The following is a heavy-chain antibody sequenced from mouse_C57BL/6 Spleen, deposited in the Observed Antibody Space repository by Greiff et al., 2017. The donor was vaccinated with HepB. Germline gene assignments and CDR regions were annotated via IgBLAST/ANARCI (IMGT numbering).Heavy chain of an antibody. CDR2: IYPGSGST. Sequence: VQLQQSGAELVKPGASVKMSCKASGYTFTSYWITWVKQRPGQGLEWIGDIYPGSGSTNYNEKFKSKATLTVDTSSSTAYMQLSSLTSEDSAVYYCVRQRRPDYAMDYWGQGTSVTVAS. V-gene: IGHV1-55*01. D-gene: IGHD3-2*02. CDR3: VRQRRPDYAMDY. J-gene: IGHJ4*01. CDR1: GYTFTSYW.